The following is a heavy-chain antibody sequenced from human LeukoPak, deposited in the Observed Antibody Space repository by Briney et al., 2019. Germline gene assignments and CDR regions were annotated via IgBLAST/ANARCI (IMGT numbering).Heavy chain of an antibody. Sequence: GGSLRLSCAASEFTFKSYGMSWVRLAPGRGLEWVSFISGTGLSAYYRDSVKGRFTISRDNSKNTLYLQMNSLRAEDTATYYCARLMRHMMEDVYDIWGQGTKVTVS. J-gene: IGHJ3*02. CDR3: ARLMRHMMEDVYDI. V-gene: IGHV3-23*01. CDR2: ISGTGLSA. CDR1: EFTFKSYG. D-gene: IGHD3-16*01.